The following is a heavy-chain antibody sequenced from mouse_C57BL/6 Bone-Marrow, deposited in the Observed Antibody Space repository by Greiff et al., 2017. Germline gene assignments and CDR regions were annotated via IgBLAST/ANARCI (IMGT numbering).Heavy chain of an antibody. CDR2: INPGSGGT. V-gene: IGHV1-54*01. Sequence: QVQLQQSGAELVRPGTSVKVSCKASGYAFTNYLIEWVKQRPGQGLEWIGVINPGSGGTNYNEKFKGKATLTADKSSSTAYMQLSSLTSEDSAVYVCARGPYDTLDYWGQGTTLTVSS. CDR1: GYAFTNYL. J-gene: IGHJ2*01. D-gene: IGHD2-3*01. CDR3: ARGPYDTLDY.